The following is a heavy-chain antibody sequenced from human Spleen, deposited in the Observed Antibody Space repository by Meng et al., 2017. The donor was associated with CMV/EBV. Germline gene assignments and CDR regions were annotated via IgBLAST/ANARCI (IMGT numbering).Heavy chain of an antibody. V-gene: IGHV4-61*01. CDR3: ARDLGSGWAFSP. Sequence: TVSGGSVSRGRYYWRWVRQPPGKGLGWIGYIYYSGSTNYNPSLKSRVTISVDTSKNQFSLKLSSVTAADTAVYYCARDLGSGWAFSPWGQGTLVTVSS. D-gene: IGHD6-19*01. CDR1: GGSVSRGRYY. CDR2: IYYSGST. J-gene: IGHJ5*02.